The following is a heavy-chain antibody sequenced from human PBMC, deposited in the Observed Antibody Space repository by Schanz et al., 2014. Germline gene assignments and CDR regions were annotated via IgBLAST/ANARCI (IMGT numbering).Heavy chain of an antibody. V-gene: IGHV3-7*01. Sequence: EVQLVESGGGLVQPGGSLTLSCAASGFPFSPYWMSWVRQAPGKGLEWVANIKGDGSERYYVDSVKGRFTISRDNAKNSLYLQMNSLRAEDTAVYYCAKEKGDCSSTSCSYYFDYWGQGTLVTVSS. CDR1: GFPFSPYW. J-gene: IGHJ4*02. D-gene: IGHD2-2*01. CDR3: AKEKGDCSSTSCSYYFDY. CDR2: IKGDGSER.